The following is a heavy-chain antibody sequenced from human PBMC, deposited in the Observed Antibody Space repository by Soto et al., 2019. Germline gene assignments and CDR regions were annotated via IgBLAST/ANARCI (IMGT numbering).Heavy chain of an antibody. D-gene: IGHD3-10*01. CDR3: ARGYGSGSYYPDYYYYYGMDV. Sequence: SETLSLTCAVSGGSISSGGYSWSWIRQPPGKGLEWIGYIYHSGSTYYNPSLKSRVTISVDRSKNQFSLKLSSVTAADTAVYYCARGYGSGSYYPDYYYYYGMDVWGQGTTVTV. V-gene: IGHV4-30-2*01. J-gene: IGHJ6*02. CDR2: IYHSGST. CDR1: GGSISSGGYS.